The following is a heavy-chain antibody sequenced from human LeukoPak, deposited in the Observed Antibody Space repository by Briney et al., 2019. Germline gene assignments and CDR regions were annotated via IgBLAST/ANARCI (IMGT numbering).Heavy chain of an antibody. D-gene: IGHD6-19*01. V-gene: IGHV3-23*01. CDR2: ISGSGGRT. J-gene: IGHJ4*02. Sequence: PGGSLGLSCAASGFTFSSYAMSWVRQAPGKGLEWVSAISGSGGRTYYADSVKGRFTISRDNSKNTLYLQMNSLRAEDTAVYYCAKLIAVAGISGYFDYWGQGTLVTVSS. CDR1: GFTFSSYA. CDR3: AKLIAVAGISGYFDY.